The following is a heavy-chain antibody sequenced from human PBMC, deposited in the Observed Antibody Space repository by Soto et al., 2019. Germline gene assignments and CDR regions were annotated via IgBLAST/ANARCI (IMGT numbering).Heavy chain of an antibody. CDR2: TYYRSKWYN. CDR1: GDTVSSTSAA. J-gene: IGHJ4*02. V-gene: IGHV6-1*01. D-gene: IGHD5-12*01. Sequence: SQTLSLTCVISGDTVSSTSAAWTWIRQSPSRGLEWVGRTYYRSKWYNDYAVSVKGRIIINSDTSKNQFSLQLNSVTPDDTAVYYCAGDSSGYGPFDYWGQGTLVTVSS. CDR3: AGDSSGYGPFDY.